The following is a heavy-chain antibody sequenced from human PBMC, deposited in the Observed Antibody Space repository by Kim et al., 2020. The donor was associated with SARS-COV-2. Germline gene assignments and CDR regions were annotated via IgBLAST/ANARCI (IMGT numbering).Heavy chain of an antibody. CDR2: IKSETDGGTT. CDR1: GFTFSNSG. Sequence: GGSLRLSCSASGFTFSNSGMSWVRRAPGKGLEWVCRIKSETDGGTTDYSAPVKGRFTIARDESKNTLYLQMNSLKTEDTAVYYCTTYYYDSSGYYLSDYLGQRTLLTVPS. CDR3: TTYYYDSSGYYLSDY. J-gene: IGHJ4*02. V-gene: IGHV3-15*01. D-gene: IGHD3-22*01.